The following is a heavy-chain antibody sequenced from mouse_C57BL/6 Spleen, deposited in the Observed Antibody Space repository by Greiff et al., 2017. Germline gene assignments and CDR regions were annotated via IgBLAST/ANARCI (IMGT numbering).Heavy chain of an antibody. J-gene: IGHJ2*01. CDR3: ARSAGYEDGTGYYFDY. Sequence: QVHVKQSGAELAKPGASVKLSCKASGYTFTSYWMHRVKQRPGQGLEWIGYINPSSGYTKYNQKFKDKATLTADKSSSTAYMQLSSLTYEDSAVYYCARSAGYEDGTGYYFDYWGQGTTLTVSS. D-gene: IGHD2-2*01. CDR1: GYTFTSYW. CDR2: INPSSGYT. V-gene: IGHV1-7*01.